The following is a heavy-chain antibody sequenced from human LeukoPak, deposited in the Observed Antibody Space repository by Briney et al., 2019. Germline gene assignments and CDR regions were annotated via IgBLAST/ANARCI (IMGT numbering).Heavy chain of an antibody. CDR2: ITTSGGST. Sequence: GGSLRLSCAASGFTFSSYAMSWVRQAPGEGLEWVSSITTSGGSTYYADSVKGRFTISRDNSKNTVYLHLNSMRAKDTVRDYCANDVTEIVTINGLAFDIWGQGTMVTVSS. D-gene: IGHD5-24*01. J-gene: IGHJ3*02. V-gene: IGHV3-23*01. CDR1: GFTFSSYA. CDR3: ANDVTEIVTINGLAFDI.